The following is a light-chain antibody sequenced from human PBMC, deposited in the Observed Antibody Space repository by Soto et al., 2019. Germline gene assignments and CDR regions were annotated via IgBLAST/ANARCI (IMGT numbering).Light chain of an antibody. Sequence: DIQMTQSPSTLSASVGDRVTITCRASQSISSWVAWYQQKPGKAPKLLIYDASSLQSGVPSRFSGSVSGTEFTLTISSLQPDDFASYYCQQYNSYSQTFGRRTKVEIK. CDR2: DAS. J-gene: IGKJ1*01. V-gene: IGKV1-5*01. CDR1: QSISSW. CDR3: QQYNSYSQT.